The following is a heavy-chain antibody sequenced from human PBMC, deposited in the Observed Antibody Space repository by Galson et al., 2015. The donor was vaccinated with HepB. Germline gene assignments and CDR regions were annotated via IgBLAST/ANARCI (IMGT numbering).Heavy chain of an antibody. D-gene: IGHD2-2*01. CDR2: IIPILGIA. CDR3: ALDPSECSSTSCYAVGVSGGPDY. V-gene: IGHV1-69*02. J-gene: IGHJ4*02. CDR1: GGTFSSYT. Sequence: SVKVSCKASGGTFSSYTISWVRQAPGQGLEWMGRIIPILGIANYAQKFQGRVTITADKSTSTAYMELSSLRSEDTAVYYCALDPSECSSTSCYAVGVSGGPDYWGQGTLVTVSS.